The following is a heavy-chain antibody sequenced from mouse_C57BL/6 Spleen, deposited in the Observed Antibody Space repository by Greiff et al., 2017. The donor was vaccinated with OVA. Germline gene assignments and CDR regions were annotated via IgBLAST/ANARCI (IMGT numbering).Heavy chain of an antibody. V-gene: IGHV1-55*01. D-gene: IGHD1-1*01. J-gene: IGHJ2*01. CDR2: IYPGSGST. CDR3: ARPLTTVVATDY. CDR1: GYTFTSYW. Sequence: QVQLQQPGAELVKPGASVKMSCKASGYTFTSYWITWVKQRPGQGLEWIGDIYPGSGSTNYNEKFKSKATLTVDTSSSTAYMQRSSLTSEDSAVYYCARPLTTVVATDYWGQGTTLTVSS.